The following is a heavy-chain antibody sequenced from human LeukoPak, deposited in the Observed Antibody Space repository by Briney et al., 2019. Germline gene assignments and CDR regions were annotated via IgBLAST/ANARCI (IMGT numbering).Heavy chain of an antibody. D-gene: IGHD6-13*01. Sequence: GGSLRLSCAASGFTFSSYAMSWVRQAPGKGLEWVSAISGSGGSTYYADSVKGRFTISRDNSKNTLYLQMNSLSAEDTAVYYCAKSSSSSWYLDYWGQGTLVTVSS. CDR3: AKSSSSSWYLDY. CDR1: GFTFSSYA. CDR2: ISGSGGST. V-gene: IGHV3-23*01. J-gene: IGHJ4*02.